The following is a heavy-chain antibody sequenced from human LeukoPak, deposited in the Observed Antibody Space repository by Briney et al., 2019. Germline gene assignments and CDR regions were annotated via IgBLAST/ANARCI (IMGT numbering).Heavy chain of an antibody. Sequence: GGSLRLSCTASGFTFRSYAMSWVRQAPGKGLEWVSAISGSGGSTYYADSVKGRFTISRDNSKNTLYLQMNSLRAEDTAVYYCAKDRRGKAGGYSDYWGQGTLVTVSS. J-gene: IGHJ4*02. D-gene: IGHD3-22*01. CDR1: GFTFRSYA. V-gene: IGHV3-23*01. CDR2: ISGSGGST. CDR3: AKDRRGKAGGYSDY.